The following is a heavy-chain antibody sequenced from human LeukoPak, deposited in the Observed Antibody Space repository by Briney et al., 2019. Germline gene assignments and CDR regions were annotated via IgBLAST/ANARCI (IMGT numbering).Heavy chain of an antibody. CDR3: ARVVAAVAGNEDY. CDR1: GYTFTDYY. CDR2: INPNSGGT. J-gene: IGHJ4*02. D-gene: IGHD6-19*01. V-gene: IGHV1-2*02. Sequence: GASVKVSCKASGYTFTDYYMHWVRQAPGQGLEWMGWINPNSGGTNYAQKFQGRVTMTRDTSISTAYMELSRLRSDDTAVYYCARVVAAVAGNEDYWGQGTLVTVSS.